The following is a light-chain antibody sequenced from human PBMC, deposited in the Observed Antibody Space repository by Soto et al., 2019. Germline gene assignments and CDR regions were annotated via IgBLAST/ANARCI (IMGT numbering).Light chain of an antibody. CDR2: KAS. CDR3: QQYNSYSPYI. CDR1: QSISSW. Sequence: DIQMTQSPSTLSASVGDRVTITCRASQSISSWLAWYQQKPGKAPKFLIYKASSLESGVPSRFSCSVSGTEFTLTISSLQPDYCAMYYYQQYNSYSPYIFGQGSKLEIK. J-gene: IGKJ2*01. V-gene: IGKV1-5*03.